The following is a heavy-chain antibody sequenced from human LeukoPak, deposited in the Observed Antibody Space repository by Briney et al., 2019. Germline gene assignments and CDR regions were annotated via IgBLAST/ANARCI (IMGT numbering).Heavy chain of an antibody. Sequence: SETLSLTCTVSGGSISSHCWNWIRQPPGKGLEWIGYIYDSGTTNYNPSLKSRAIISVDTSKNQFSLKLSSVTAADTAVYYCARQNYYDGSGLFDYWGQGTLVTVSS. J-gene: IGHJ4*02. D-gene: IGHD3-22*01. CDR3: ARQNYYDGSGLFDY. V-gene: IGHV4-59*08. CDR2: IYDSGTT. CDR1: GGSISSHC.